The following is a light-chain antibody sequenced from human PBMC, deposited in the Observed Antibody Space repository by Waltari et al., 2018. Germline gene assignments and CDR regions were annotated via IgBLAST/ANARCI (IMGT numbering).Light chain of an antibody. V-gene: IGLV3-21*04. Sequence: SYVLTQPPSVSVAPGKTARLTCGGNNIGSKSVHWYQQKPGQAPVLVIYDDSDRPSGIPERFSGSNSGNTATLTISRGEAGDEADYYCQVWDSSSDHWVFGGGTKLTVL. CDR2: DDS. CDR3: QVWDSSSDHWV. CDR1: NIGSKS. J-gene: IGLJ3*02.